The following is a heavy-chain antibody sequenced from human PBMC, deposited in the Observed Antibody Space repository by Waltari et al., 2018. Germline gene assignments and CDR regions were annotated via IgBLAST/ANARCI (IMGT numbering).Heavy chain of an antibody. J-gene: IGHJ4*02. CDR3: ARGAGTAIDYYFDY. CDR1: GYPFTDYY. V-gene: IGHV1-2*06. CDR2: INPNSGGT. Sequence: QVQLVQSGAEVTKPGASVKVSCKASGYPFTDYYMHWVRQAPGQGLEWMGRINPNSGGTNDAQIFQDRVTMTRDTSISTAYMELSRLRSDDTAVYYCARGAGTAIDYYFDYWGQGTLVTVSS. D-gene: IGHD1-7*01.